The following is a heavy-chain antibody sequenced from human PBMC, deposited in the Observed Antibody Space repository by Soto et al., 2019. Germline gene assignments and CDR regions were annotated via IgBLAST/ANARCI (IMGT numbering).Heavy chain of an antibody. CDR2: IWYDGSNK. Sequence: QVQLVESGGGVVQPGRSLRLSCAASGFTFSSYGMHWVRQAPGKGLEWVAVIWYDGSNKYYADSVKGRFTISRDNSKNTLYPQMNSLRAEDTAVYYCARDRGYYDSSGYYGINYFDYWGQGTLVTVSS. D-gene: IGHD3-22*01. CDR1: GFTFSSYG. V-gene: IGHV3-33*01. CDR3: ARDRGYYDSSGYYGINYFDY. J-gene: IGHJ4*02.